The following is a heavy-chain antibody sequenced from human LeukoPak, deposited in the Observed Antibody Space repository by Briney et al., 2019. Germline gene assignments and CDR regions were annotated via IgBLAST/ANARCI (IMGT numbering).Heavy chain of an antibody. CDR3: ARDQGGATSY. V-gene: IGHV3-7*01. D-gene: IGHD1-26*01. Sequence: PGGSPRLSCAASGFNFSKYWMSWVRQAPGKGLEWVANIKEEGSEKYFVDSVKGRFTISRDNAKNSLSLDMNSLRADDTAVYYCARDQGGATSYWGQGTLVTVSS. CDR1: GFNFSKYW. J-gene: IGHJ4*02. CDR2: IKEEGSEK.